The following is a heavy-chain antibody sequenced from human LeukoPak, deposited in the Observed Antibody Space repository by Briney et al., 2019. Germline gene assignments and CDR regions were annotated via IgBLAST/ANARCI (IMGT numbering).Heavy chain of an antibody. Sequence: PWGSLRLSCAASGFSFTTYGMTRVTHAPGEGLDLVSTISGSGGNKYYADSWKCRFTSSRDNSKNTLYMEMNSLRAEDTAVYYCAKEGTASKPSDLDHWGQGILVTVSS. V-gene: IGHV3-23*01. D-gene: IGHD1/OR15-1a*01. CDR3: AKEGTASKPSDLDH. J-gene: IGHJ4*02. CDR2: ISGSGGNK. CDR1: GFSFTTYG.